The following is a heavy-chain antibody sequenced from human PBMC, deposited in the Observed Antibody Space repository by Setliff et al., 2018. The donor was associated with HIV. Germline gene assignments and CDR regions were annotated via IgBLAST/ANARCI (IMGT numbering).Heavy chain of an antibody. J-gene: IGHJ6*02. CDR3: ARTSMVRGTKYGMDV. V-gene: IGHV4-59*08. CDR2: MYYSGNT. D-gene: IGHD3-10*01. CDR1: GVSISNYY. Sequence: SETLSLTCTVSGVSISNYYWSWIRQPPGKGLEWIGYMYYSGNTNYNPSLKSRVTISGDTSKSQFSLNLSSVTAADTAVYYCARTSMVRGTKYGMDVWGQGTTVTVSS.